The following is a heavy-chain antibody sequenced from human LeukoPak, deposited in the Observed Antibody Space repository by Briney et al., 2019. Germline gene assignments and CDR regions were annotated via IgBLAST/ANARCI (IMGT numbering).Heavy chain of an antibody. CDR1: GYTFTSYY. V-gene: IGHV1-46*01. CDR2: INPSGGST. D-gene: IGHD3-22*01. J-gene: IGHJ4*02. CDR3: ARGQYYYDSSGYYSLDY. Sequence: GASVKVSCKASGYTFTSYYMHWVRQAPGQGLEWMGIINPSGGSTSYAQKFQGRVTMTRDTSTSTVYMELSSLSSEDTAVYYCARGQYYYDSSGYYSLDYWGQGTLVTVSS.